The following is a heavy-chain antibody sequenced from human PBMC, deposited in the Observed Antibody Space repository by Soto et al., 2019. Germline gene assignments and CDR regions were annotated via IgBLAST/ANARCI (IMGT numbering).Heavy chain of an antibody. Sequence: ASETLSLTCTVSGAPINSDYWSWIRQSPGKGLEWIGYIYHIGSTDYNPSLKSRVTISIHKSKNQFSLNLRSVTAADTAVYFCARFTYKSGFNWFDPWGQGTPVTVSS. CDR1: GAPINSDY. V-gene: IGHV4-59*03. D-gene: IGHD5-12*01. J-gene: IGHJ5*02. CDR3: ARFTYKSGFNWFDP. CDR2: IYHIGST.